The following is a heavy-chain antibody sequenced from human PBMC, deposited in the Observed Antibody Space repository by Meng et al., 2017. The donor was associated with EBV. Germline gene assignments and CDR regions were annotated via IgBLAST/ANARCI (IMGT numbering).Heavy chain of an antibody. CDR1: GFTFSGSA. CDR3: TRLDGSYIYY. V-gene: IGHV3-73*02. D-gene: IGHD1-26*01. J-gene: IGHJ4*02. Sequence: EGQLVESGGGLVQPWGSLKLSCAASGFTFSGSAMHWVRQASGKGLEWVGRIRSKANSYATAYAASVKGRFTISRDDSKNTAYLQMNSLKTEDTAVYYCTRLDGSYIYYWGQGTLVTVSS. CDR2: IRSKANSYAT.